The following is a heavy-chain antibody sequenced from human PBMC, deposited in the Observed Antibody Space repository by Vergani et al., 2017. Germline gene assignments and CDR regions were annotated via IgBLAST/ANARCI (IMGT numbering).Heavy chain of an antibody. CDR3: ARLIAARPYYYFDY. J-gene: IGHJ4*02. CDR1: GYSFTNYW. CDR2: IYPGNSDT. D-gene: IGHD6-6*01. V-gene: IGHV5-51*01. Sequence: EVQLVQSGAEVKKPGESLEISCKGSGYSFTNYWIGWVRQMPGKGLEWMGIIYPGNSDTRYSPSFQGEVTFSADKSISAAYLQWSSLKASDTAMYYCARLIAARPYYYFDYWGQGTLVTVSS.